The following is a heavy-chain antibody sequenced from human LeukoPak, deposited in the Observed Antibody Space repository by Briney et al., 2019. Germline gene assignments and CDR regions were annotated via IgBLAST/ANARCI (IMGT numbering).Heavy chain of an antibody. V-gene: IGHV3-74*01. CDR1: GFSFSSYW. CDR2: INSAGIST. D-gene: IGHD6-13*01. Sequence: SGGSLRLSCTASGFSFSSYWMHWVRQAPGKGLVWVSRINSAGISTNYADSVKGRFTISRDNAKNTLYLQMNSLRAEDTAIYYCGRDIATAVDYWALGTLVTVSS. J-gene: IGHJ4*02. CDR3: GRDIATAVDY.